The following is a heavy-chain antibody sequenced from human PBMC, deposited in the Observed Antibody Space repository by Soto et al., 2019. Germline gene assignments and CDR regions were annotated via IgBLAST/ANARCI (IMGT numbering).Heavy chain of an antibody. J-gene: IGHJ6*04. CDR2: INPSGGST. V-gene: IGHV1-46*01. CDR3: AGEDYYASYGMDV. Sequence: QVQLVHSGAEVKKPGASGKVSCTASGYTFTSYYMHWVRQAPGRGLEWMGIINPSGGSTSYAQKFPGRGNMTRDTSTSTGYIELSSLRSEATAVYCCAGEDYYASYGMDVWVRVTTLTV. CDR1: GYTFTSYY.